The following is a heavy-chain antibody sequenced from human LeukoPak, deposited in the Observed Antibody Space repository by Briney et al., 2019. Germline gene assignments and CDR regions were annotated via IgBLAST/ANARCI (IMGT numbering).Heavy chain of an antibody. J-gene: IGHJ4*02. CDR1: GFTFSNYG. CDR2: ISYDGSNK. D-gene: IGHD6-13*01. Sequence: GRSLRLSCAASGFTFSNYGMHWVRQASGKGLEWVAVISYDGSNKYYADSVKGRFTISRDNSKNTLYLQMNSLRAEDTAVYYCAKDIVGSTWYYFDYWGQGTLVTVSS. CDR3: AKDIVGSTWYYFDY. V-gene: IGHV3-30*18.